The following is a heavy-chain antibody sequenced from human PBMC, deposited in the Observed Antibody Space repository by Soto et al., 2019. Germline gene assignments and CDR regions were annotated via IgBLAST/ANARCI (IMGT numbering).Heavy chain of an antibody. CDR1: GGTFSSYA. CDR2: IHPYEGTT. V-gene: IGHV1-18*01. Sequence: ASVKVSCKASGGTFSSYAISWVRQAPGQGLEWMAWIHPYEGTTKVAHQFRDRITLTTDTSAATVFMELTRLTSDDTAVYFCAREYYSDTTWIDYWGQGTLVTVSS. D-gene: IGHD5-12*01. CDR3: AREYYSDTTWIDY. J-gene: IGHJ4*02.